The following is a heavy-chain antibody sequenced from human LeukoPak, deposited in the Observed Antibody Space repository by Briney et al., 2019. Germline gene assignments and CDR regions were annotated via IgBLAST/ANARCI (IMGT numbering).Heavy chain of an antibody. CDR2: ISSSSSYI. Sequence: GGSLRLSCAASGFSFSSYSMNWVRQAPGKGLEWVSSISSSSSYIYYADSVKGRFTISRDNAKNSLYLQMNSLRAEDTAVYYCARDRGGYYDFWSGFNWFDPWGQGTLVTVSS. CDR1: GFSFSSYS. V-gene: IGHV3-21*01. CDR3: ARDRGGYYDFWSGFNWFDP. D-gene: IGHD3-3*01. J-gene: IGHJ5*02.